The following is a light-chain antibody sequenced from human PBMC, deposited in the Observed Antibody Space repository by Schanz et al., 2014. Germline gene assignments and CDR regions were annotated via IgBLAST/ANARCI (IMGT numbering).Light chain of an antibody. V-gene: IGLV2-14*01. Sequence: QSVLTQPASVSGSPGQSITISCTGTSSDFGGFNYVSWYQQHPGKAPKLMIYDVSNRPSGVSNRFSGSKSGNTASLTISGLQAEDEADYYCSSYTSSNTGVFGGGTKLTVL. CDR1: SSDFGGFNY. CDR3: SSYTSSNTGV. CDR2: DVS. J-gene: IGLJ3*02.